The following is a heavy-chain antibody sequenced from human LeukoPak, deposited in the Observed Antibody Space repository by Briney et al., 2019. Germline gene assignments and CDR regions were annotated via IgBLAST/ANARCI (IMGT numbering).Heavy chain of an antibody. CDR2: IYYSGST. V-gene: IGHV4-59*01. Sequence: SETLSLTCTVSGGSISSYYWSWIRQPPGKGLEWIGYIYYSGSTNYNPSLKSRVTISVDTSKNQFSLKLSSVTAADTVVYYCARAPPYSSSWYFAFDIWGQGTMVTVSS. CDR3: ARAPPYSSSWYFAFDI. D-gene: IGHD6-13*01. J-gene: IGHJ3*02. CDR1: GGSISSYY.